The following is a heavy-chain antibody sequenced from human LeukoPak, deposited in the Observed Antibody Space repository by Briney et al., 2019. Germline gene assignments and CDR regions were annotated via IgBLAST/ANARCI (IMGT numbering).Heavy chain of an antibody. CDR1: GFTFSSYG. CDR3: ARELRGYCSSTSCPNNWFDP. J-gene: IGHJ5*02. D-gene: IGHD2-2*01. Sequence: GGSLRLSCAASGFTFSSYGMHWVRQAPGKGLEWVAVIWYDGSNKHYADSVKGRFTISRDNSKNTLYLQMNSLRAEDTAVYYCARELRGYCSSTSCPNNWFDPWGQGTLVTVSS. V-gene: IGHV3-33*01. CDR2: IWYDGSNK.